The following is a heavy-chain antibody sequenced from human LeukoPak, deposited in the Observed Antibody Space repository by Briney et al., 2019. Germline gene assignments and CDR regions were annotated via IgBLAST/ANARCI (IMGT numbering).Heavy chain of an antibody. CDR1: GFTCSDNY. CDR3: ARDPRTVRI. Sequence: PAGSLRRSCTASGFTCSDNYMTWLRQAPGKGLEWLSYISGNGGVIQYADSVKGRFTISRDNAKNLLYLQMDSLRVEDTAIYYCARDPRTVRIWGQGTLVTVSS. V-gene: IGHV3-11*04. D-gene: IGHD1-1*01. J-gene: IGHJ4*02. CDR2: ISGNGGVI.